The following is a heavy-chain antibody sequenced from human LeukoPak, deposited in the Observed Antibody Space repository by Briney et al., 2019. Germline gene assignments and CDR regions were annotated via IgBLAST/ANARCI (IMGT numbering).Heavy chain of an antibody. Sequence: SETLSLTCTVSGGSISSSNYYWGWIRQPPGKGLEWIGSIYTSGSTNYNPTLKSRVTMSVDTSKNQFSLKLSSVTAADTAVYYCARHSRYCSSTSCLGGLNYWGQGTLVTVSS. J-gene: IGHJ4*02. V-gene: IGHV4-39*01. CDR3: ARHSRYCSSTSCLGGLNY. CDR2: IYTSGST. D-gene: IGHD2-2*01. CDR1: GGSISSSNYY.